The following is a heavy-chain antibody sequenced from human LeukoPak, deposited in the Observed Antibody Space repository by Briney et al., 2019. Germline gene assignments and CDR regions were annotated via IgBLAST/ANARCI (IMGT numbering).Heavy chain of an antibody. D-gene: IGHD3-10*01. J-gene: IGHJ6*03. Sequence: GGSLRLSCAASGFTFSSYSMNWVRQAPGKGLEWVSSISSSSSYIYYADSVKGRFTISRDNAKNSLYLQMNSLRAEDTAVYYCVRAGSQYYMDVWGKGTTVTVSS. CDR2: ISSSSSYI. CDR1: GFTFSSYS. V-gene: IGHV3-21*01. CDR3: VRAGSQYYMDV.